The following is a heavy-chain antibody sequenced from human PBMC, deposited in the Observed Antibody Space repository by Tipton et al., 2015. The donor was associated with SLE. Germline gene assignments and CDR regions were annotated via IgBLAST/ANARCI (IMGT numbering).Heavy chain of an antibody. CDR3: ARGYCGGVCYGRGFFDY. V-gene: IGHV4-30-4*01. CDR2: IYYSGTT. CDR1: GDSISSSNYY. Sequence: TLSLTCTVSGDSISSSNYYWSWIRQPPGKGLEYIGYIYYSGTTYYNPSLKSPVSISVGTSKNQFSLKLSSVTAADTAVYYCARGYCGGVCYGRGFFDYWGQGSLVTVSS. J-gene: IGHJ4*02. D-gene: IGHD2-21*01.